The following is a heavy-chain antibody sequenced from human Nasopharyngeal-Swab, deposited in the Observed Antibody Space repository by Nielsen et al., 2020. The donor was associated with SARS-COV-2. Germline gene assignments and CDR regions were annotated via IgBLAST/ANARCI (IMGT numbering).Heavy chain of an antibody. D-gene: IGHD3-16*01. CDR2: TYYRSKWYN. CDR3: ARRQMGAHAFDI. Sequence: LSLTCAISGDSVSSNNAAWNWIRQSPSRGLEWLGRTYYRSKWYNEYAASVKSRVTINPDTSKNQISLQVNSMTAEDTAVYYCARRQMGAHAFDIWGQGTMVTVSS. V-gene: IGHV6-1*01. J-gene: IGHJ3*02. CDR1: GDSVSSNNAA.